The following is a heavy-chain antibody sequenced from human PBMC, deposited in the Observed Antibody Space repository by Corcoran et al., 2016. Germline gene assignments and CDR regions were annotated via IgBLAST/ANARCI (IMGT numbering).Heavy chain of an antibody. V-gene: IGHV1-69*01. CDR1: GGTFSSYA. J-gene: IGHJ3*02. Sequence: QVQLVQSGAEVKKPGSSVKVSCKASGGTFSSYAISWVRQAPGQGLEWMGGIIPIFGTANYAPKFQGRVTITADESTRTAYMDLSSLRSEDTAVYYCARGSRKRITMIVVVVDDAFDIWGQGTMVTVSS. D-gene: IGHD3-22*01. CDR3: ARGSRKRITMIVVVVDDAFDI. CDR2: IIPIFGTA.